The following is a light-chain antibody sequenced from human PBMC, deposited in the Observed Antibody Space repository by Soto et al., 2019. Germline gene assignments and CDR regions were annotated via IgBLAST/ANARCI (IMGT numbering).Light chain of an antibody. Sequence: EIVLTQSPGTLSLSPGERATLSCRASQSVDNTYLAWYQQKPGQAPRLLIYGASSRPTGIPDRFSGSVSVTDFTLTISRLEPEDFAVYYCHHYGSSPPYTFGQGTKLDFK. CDR2: GAS. CDR3: HHYGSSPPYT. J-gene: IGKJ2*01. CDR1: QSVDNTY. V-gene: IGKV3-20*01.